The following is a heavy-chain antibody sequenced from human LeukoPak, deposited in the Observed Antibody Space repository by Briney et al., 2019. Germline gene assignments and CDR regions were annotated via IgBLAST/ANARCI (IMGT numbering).Heavy chain of an antibody. J-gene: IGHJ6*04. V-gene: IGHV3-23*01. CDR2: ISGSGGST. CDR1: GFTFSTYA. CDR3: AELGITMIGGV. Sequence: GGSLRLSCAASGFTFSTYAMSWVRPTPGKGLEWVSAISGSGGSTYYADSVRGRFTISRDNAKNSLYLQMNSLRAEDTAVYYCAELGITMIGGVWGKGTTVTISS. D-gene: IGHD3-10*02.